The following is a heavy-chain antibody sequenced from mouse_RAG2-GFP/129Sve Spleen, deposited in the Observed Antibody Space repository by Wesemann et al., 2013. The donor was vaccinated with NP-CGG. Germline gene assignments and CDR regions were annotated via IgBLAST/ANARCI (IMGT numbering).Heavy chain of an antibody. CDR1: GYTFTDYN. CDR3: ARWGYYGNPFAY. D-gene: IGHD2-1*01. J-gene: IGHJ3*01. Sequence: EVQLQQSGPELVKPGASVKISCKASGYTFTDYNMHWVKQSHGKSLEWIGYIYPYNGGTGYNQKFKSKATLTVDNSSSTAYMELRSLTSEDSAVYYCARWGYYGNPFAYWGQGTLVTVSA. V-gene: IGHV1S29*02. CDR2: IYPYNGGT.